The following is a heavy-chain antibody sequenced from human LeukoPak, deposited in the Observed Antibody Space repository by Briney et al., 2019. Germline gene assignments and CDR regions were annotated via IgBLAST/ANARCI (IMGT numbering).Heavy chain of an antibody. CDR1: DGSISSSSYY. J-gene: IGHJ4*02. D-gene: IGHD6-13*01. V-gene: IGHV4-39*07. CDR3: ARDPLRGYSSSWYFDY. Sequence: SETLSLTCTVSDGSISSSSYYWGWIRQPPGKGLEWIGRIYTSGSTNYNPSLKSRVTISVDTSKNQFSLKLSSVTAADTAVYYCARDPLRGYSSSWYFDYWGQGTLVTVSS. CDR2: IYTSGST.